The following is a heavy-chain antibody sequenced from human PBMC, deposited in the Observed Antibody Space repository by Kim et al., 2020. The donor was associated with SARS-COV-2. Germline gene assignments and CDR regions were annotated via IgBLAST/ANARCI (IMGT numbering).Heavy chain of an antibody. V-gene: IGHV3-74*01. D-gene: IGHD3-10*01. CDR2: ST. Sequence: STGYADSVKGRFTISRDNAKNTLYVQMNILRVEDTAVYYCTRGYGSETNYWGQGSLVIVST. J-gene: IGHJ4*02. CDR3: TRGYGSETNY.